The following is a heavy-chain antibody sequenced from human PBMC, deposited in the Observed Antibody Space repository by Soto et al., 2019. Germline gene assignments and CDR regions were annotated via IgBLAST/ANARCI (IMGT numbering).Heavy chain of an antibody. CDR3: ALCLGGRRRRYDFWSGPPSGYYYYMDV. D-gene: IGHD3-3*01. V-gene: IGHV3-23*01. CDR1: GFTFSSYA. CDR2: ISGSGGST. Sequence: GGSLRLSCAASGFTFSSYAMSWVRQAPGKGLEWVSAISGSGGSTYYADSVKGRFTISRDNSKNTLYLQMNSLRAEDTAVYYCALCLGGRRRRYDFWSGPPSGYYYYMDVWGKGTTVTVSS. J-gene: IGHJ6*03.